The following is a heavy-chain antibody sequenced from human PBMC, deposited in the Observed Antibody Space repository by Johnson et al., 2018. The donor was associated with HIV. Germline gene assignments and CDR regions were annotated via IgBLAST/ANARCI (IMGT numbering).Heavy chain of an antibody. Sequence: EVQLVESGGGVVRPGGSLRLSCAASGFTFDDYGMSWVRQAPGKGLEWVSGINWTGGSIGYEASVKGRFTISRDNAKNSLYLQMNSLCAEDTAVYYCAKDLGIAAAGLGAFDIWGQGTMVTVSS. J-gene: IGHJ3*02. D-gene: IGHD6-13*01. CDR3: AKDLGIAAAGLGAFDI. CDR2: INWTGGSI. CDR1: GFTFDDYG. V-gene: IGHV3-20*04.